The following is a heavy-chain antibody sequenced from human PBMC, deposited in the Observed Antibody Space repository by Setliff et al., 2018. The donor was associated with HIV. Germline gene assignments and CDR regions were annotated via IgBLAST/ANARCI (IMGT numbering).Heavy chain of an antibody. J-gene: IGHJ6*02. Sequence: GESLKISCKGSGYSFTTYWIGWVRQMPGKGLEWMGIIHPGDSETRYSPSFQGQVIISADKSISTAYLQWSSLKASDTAMYYRASLQPDAVDVWGQGTTVTVSS. CDR2: IHPGDSET. V-gene: IGHV5-51*03. CDR3: ASLQPDAVDV. CDR1: GYSFTTYW.